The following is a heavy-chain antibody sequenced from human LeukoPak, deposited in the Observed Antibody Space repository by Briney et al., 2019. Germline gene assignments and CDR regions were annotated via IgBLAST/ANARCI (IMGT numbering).Heavy chain of an antibody. CDR1: GYTFTGYY. Sequence: ASVKVSCKASGYTFTGYYMHWVRQAPGQGLEWMGWINPNSGGTNYAQKFQGRVTMTRDTSISTAYMELSRLRSDDTAVYYCARQDPTYCGGDCYSFDYWGQGTLVTVSS. V-gene: IGHV1-2*02. D-gene: IGHD2-21*02. CDR2: INPNSGGT. CDR3: ARQDPTYCGGDCYSFDY. J-gene: IGHJ4*02.